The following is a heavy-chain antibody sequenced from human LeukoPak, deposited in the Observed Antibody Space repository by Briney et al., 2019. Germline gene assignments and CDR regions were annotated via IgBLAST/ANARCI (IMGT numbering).Heavy chain of an antibody. CDR2: INHSGST. Sequence: SETLSLTCAVYGGSFSGYYWSWIRQPPGKGLEWIGEINHSGSTNYNPSLKSRVTISVDTSKNQFSLKLSSVTAADTAVYYCARERGYYGSGSYDYWGQGTLVTVSS. D-gene: IGHD3-10*01. CDR3: ARERGYYGSGSYDY. CDR1: GGSFSGYY. J-gene: IGHJ4*02. V-gene: IGHV4-34*01.